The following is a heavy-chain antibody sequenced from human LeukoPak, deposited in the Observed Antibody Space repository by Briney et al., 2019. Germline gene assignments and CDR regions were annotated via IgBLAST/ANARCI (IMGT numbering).Heavy chain of an antibody. CDR1: GFTFSSYA. V-gene: IGHV3-23*01. CDR2: ITFSGGST. D-gene: IGHD2-15*01. CDR3: AKDLRAAKSLPYYFDY. Sequence: GGSLRLSCAASGFTFSSYAMSWVRQAPGKGLEWVSTITFSGGSTYYADSVKGRFTISRDNSKNTLYLQMNSLRAEDTAVYYCAKDLRAAKSLPYYFDYWGQGTLVTVSS. J-gene: IGHJ4*02.